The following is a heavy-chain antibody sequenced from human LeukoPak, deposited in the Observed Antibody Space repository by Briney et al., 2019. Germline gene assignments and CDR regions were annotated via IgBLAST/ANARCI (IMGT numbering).Heavy chain of an antibody. D-gene: IGHD2-21*01. CDR2: ISFDGSNK. Sequence: PGGSLRLSCAASGFTFSRYGMHWVRQAPGKGLEWVAAISFDGSNKYYADSVKGRFTIFRDNLKNTLYLQMNSLRAEDTAVYHCAKAPATYVVCCHYMDVWGEGTTITVSS. V-gene: IGHV3-30*18. J-gene: IGHJ6*03. CDR3: AKAPATYVVCCHYMDV. CDR1: GFTFSRYG.